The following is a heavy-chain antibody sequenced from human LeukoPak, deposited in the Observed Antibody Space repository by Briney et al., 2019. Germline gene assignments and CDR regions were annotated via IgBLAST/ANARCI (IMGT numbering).Heavy chain of an antibody. CDR2: ISYDGSNK. V-gene: IGHV3-30*18. J-gene: IGHJ4*02. D-gene: IGHD4-17*01. CDR1: GFTFSSYG. Sequence: GRSLRLSCAASGFTFSSYGMHWVRQAPGKGLEWVAVISYDGSNKYYADSVKGRFTISRDNSKNTLYLQMNSQRAEDTAVYYCAKKEDDEKHYGDYPHWGQGTLVTVSS. CDR3: AKKEDDEKHYGDYPH.